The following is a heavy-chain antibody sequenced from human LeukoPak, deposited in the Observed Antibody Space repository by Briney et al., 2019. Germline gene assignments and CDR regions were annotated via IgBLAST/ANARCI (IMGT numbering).Heavy chain of an antibody. Sequence: ASVKVSCEASEYTFTEYAVNWVRQAPGQRLEWMGWINAGNGSTKYAQKFQGRLTITRDTSASTAYMELSSLTFEDTAVYYCTRGRWSATTASYYLDFWGQGTLVTVSS. D-gene: IGHD2-15*01. CDR1: EYTFTEYA. CDR2: INAGNGST. J-gene: IGHJ4*02. V-gene: IGHV1-3*01. CDR3: TRGRWSATTASYYLDF.